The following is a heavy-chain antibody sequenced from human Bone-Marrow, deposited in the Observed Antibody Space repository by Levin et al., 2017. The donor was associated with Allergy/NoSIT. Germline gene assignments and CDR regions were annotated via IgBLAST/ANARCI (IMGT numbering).Heavy chain of an antibody. J-gene: IGHJ2*01. Sequence: ASVKVSCKASGYTFTGYYMHWVRQAPGQGLEWMGWINPNSGGTNYAQKFQGRVTMTRDTSISTAYMELSRLRSDDTAVYYCARDHPYCSSTSCYLLRYFDLWGRGTLVTVSS. CDR1: GYTFTGYY. V-gene: IGHV1-2*02. CDR2: INPNSGGT. CDR3: ARDHPYCSSTSCYLLRYFDL. D-gene: IGHD2-2*01.